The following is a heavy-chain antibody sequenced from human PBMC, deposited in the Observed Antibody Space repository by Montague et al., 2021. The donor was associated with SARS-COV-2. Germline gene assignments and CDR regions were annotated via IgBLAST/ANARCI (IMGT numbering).Heavy chain of an antibody. Sequence: CAISGDSVSSKSVAWDWIRQSPSRGLEWLGRTYYRSKWDSDYAESVKRRLVITPDTSKNQVSLQLNSVIAEDTAVYFCASSGITLTGLDAFDIWGQGTMVTVSS. V-gene: IGHV6-1*01. J-gene: IGHJ3*02. CDR1: GDSVSSKSVA. CDR2: TYYRSKWDS. CDR3: ASSGITLTGLDAFDI. D-gene: IGHD3-9*01.